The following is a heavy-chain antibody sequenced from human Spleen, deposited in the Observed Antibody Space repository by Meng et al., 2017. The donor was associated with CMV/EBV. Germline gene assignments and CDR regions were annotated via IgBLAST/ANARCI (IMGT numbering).Heavy chain of an antibody. Sequence: SCKASGYTFTNYSMHWVRQAPGQGLEWLGTINPSSGSTSYAQKFQGRVTMTSDTSTSTVHMEVSSLRSEDTAVYYCARGVIEAHFDSWGQGTLVTVSS. CDR1: GYTFTNYS. CDR3: ARGVIEAHFDS. CDR2: INPSSGST. V-gene: IGHV1-46*01. J-gene: IGHJ4*02.